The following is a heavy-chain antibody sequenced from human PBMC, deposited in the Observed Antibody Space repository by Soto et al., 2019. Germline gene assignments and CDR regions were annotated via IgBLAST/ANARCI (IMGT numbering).Heavy chain of an antibody. CDR2: ISYDGSNK. CDR1: GFTFSSYG. D-gene: IGHD2-15*01. J-gene: IGHJ6*03. CDR3: AKDELDCSGGSCYSNTYYYYYMDV. Sequence: GVPLRLSCAAAGFTFSSYGMHWVRKAPGKGLEWVAVISYDGSNKYYADSVKGRFTISRDNSKNTLYLQMNSLRAEDTAVYYCAKDELDCSGGSCYSNTYYYYYMDVWGKGTTVTVSS. V-gene: IGHV3-30*18.